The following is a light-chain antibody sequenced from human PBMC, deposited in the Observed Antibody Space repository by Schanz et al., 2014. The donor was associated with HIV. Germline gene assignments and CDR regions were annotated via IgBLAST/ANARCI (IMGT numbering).Light chain of an antibody. V-gene: IGLV1-44*01. Sequence: QSVLTQPPSASGTPGQRVTISCSGSSSNIGSNTVNWYQQLPGTAPKLLIYSNNQRPSGVPDRFSGSKSGTSASLAITGLQAEDEGDYYCQSYDSSLSAVVFGGGTKLTVL. CDR3: QSYDSSLSAVV. CDR2: SNN. CDR1: SSNIGSNT. J-gene: IGLJ2*01.